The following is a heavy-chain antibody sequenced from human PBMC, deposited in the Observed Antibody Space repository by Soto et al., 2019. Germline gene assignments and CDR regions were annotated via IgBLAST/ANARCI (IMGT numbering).Heavy chain of an antibody. J-gene: IGHJ4*02. V-gene: IGHV1-18*01. CDR3: ARVDDYYDSSGHYFTFFNY. CDR1: GYIFTSYG. D-gene: IGHD3-22*01. CDR2: ISAFKGYT. Sequence: WASVKVSCKASGYIFTSYGIGWVRQAPGQGLEWMGWISAFKGYTKYPQRLQGRVTMTTDTPTSTAYMELRSLRSDDTAVYYCARVDDYYDSSGHYFTFFNYGGQGSLVTVSS.